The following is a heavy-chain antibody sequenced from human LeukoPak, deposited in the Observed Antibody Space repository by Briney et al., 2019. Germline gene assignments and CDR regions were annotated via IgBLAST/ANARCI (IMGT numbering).Heavy chain of an antibody. D-gene: IGHD3-22*01. J-gene: IGHJ4*02. CDR2: INSDGRSP. CDR3: ARTAYDSSAYYDY. Sequence: GGSLRLSCAASGFTFSSSWMHWVRQAPGKGLVWVSRINSDGRSPFYADSVKGRFTISRDNAKNTLYLQMNSLRAEDTAVYYCARTAYDSSAYYDYWGQGILVTVSS. CDR1: GFTFSSSW. V-gene: IGHV3-74*01.